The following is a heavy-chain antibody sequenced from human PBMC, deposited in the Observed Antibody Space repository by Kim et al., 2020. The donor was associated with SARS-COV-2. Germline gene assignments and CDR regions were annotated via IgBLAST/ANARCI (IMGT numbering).Heavy chain of an antibody. CDR1: GYTFTSYG. D-gene: IGHD6-13*01. J-gene: IGHJ6*02. CDR2: ISAYNGNT. Sequence: ASVKVSCKASGYTFTSYGISWVRQAPGQGLEWMGWISAYNGNTNYAQKLQGRVTMTTDTSTSTAYMELRSLRSDDTAVYYCARDGSGIAAAGPRRMDVWGQGTTVTVSS. V-gene: IGHV1-18*01. CDR3: ARDGSGIAAAGPRRMDV.